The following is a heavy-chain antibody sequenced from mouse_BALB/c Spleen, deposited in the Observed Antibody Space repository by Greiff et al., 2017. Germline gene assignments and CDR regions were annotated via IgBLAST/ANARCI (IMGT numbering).Heavy chain of an antibody. CDR1: GYSITSDYA. V-gene: IGHV3-2*02. Sequence: EVKLVESGPGLVKPSQSLSLTCTVTGYSITSDYAWNWIRQFPGNKLEWMGYISYSGSTSYNPSLKSRISITRDTSKNQFFLQLNSVTTEDTATYYCARGDYGYYFDYWGQGTTLTVSS. CDR3: ARGDYGYYFDY. D-gene: IGHD1-2*01. J-gene: IGHJ2*01. CDR2: ISYSGST.